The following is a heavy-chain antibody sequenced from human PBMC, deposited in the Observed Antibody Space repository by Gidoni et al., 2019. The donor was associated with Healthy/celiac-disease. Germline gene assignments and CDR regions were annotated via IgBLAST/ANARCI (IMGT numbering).Heavy chain of an antibody. V-gene: IGHV3-21*01. CDR3: ARDLLFPITTPACFDY. D-gene: IGHD4-4*01. CDR2: ISSSSSYI. CDR1: GFTFSGSS. Sequence: EVQLVESGGGLVKPGGSLRVSCAASGFTFSGSSMNWVRQSPGKGLEWVSSISSSSSYIYYADSVKGRFTISRDNAKNSLYLQMNSLRAEDTAVYYCARDLLFPITTPACFDYWGQGTLVTVSS. J-gene: IGHJ4*02.